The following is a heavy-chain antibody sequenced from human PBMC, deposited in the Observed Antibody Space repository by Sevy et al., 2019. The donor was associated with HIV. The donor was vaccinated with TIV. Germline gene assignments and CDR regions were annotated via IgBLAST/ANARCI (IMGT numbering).Heavy chain of an antibody. CDR1: GFTFSSYA. J-gene: IGHJ4*02. CDR3: ASSVELRSLEGY. D-gene: IGHD1-7*01. CDR2: ISYDGSNK. V-gene: IGHV3-30*04. Sequence: GGSLRLSCAASGFTFSSYAMHWVRQAPGMGLAWVAVISYDGSNKYYADSVKGRFTISRDNSKNTLYLQMNSLRAEDTAVYYCASSVELRSLEGYWDQGTLVTVSS.